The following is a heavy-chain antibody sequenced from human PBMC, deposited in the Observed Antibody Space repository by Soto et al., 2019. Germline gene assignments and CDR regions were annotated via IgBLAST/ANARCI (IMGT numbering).Heavy chain of an antibody. CDR2: MNPNSGNT. Sequence: QVQLVQSGAEVKKPGASVKVSCKASGYTFTSYDINWVRQATGQGLEWMGWMNPNSGNTGYAQKFQGRVTMTRNTSMSTDYMELSSLRSEDTAVYYCARERSAAGTGWFDPWGQGTQVTVSS. CDR1: GYTFTSYD. D-gene: IGHD6-13*01. J-gene: IGHJ5*02. CDR3: ARERSAAGTGWFDP. V-gene: IGHV1-8*01.